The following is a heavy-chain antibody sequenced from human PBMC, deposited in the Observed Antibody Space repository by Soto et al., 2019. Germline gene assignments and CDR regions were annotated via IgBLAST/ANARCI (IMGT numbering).Heavy chain of an antibody. Sequence: GASVKVSCKASGYTFTGYYMHWVRQAPGQGLEWMGWINPNCGRTNYAQKFQGRVTMTADESTSTAYMELSSLRSEDTAVYYCASDSSGYYYPGATTYYYYGMDVWGQGTTVTVSS. CDR2: INPNCGRT. V-gene: IGHV1-2*02. D-gene: IGHD3-22*01. CDR1: GYTFTGYY. J-gene: IGHJ6*02. CDR3: ASDSSGYYYPGATTYYYYGMDV.